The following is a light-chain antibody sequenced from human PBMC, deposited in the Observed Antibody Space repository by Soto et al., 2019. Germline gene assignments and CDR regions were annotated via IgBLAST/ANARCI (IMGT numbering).Light chain of an antibody. CDR1: QSISSW. V-gene: IGKV1-5*03. CDR3: QQYDYYPYT. Sequence: DIQMTQSPSTLSASVGDRVTITCRASQSISSWLAWYQQKPGEAPKILIYKASSLESGVPSRSSGSGSGTEFTLTISSLQPDDFATYYCQQYDYYPYTFGQGTKLEIK. J-gene: IGKJ2*01. CDR2: KAS.